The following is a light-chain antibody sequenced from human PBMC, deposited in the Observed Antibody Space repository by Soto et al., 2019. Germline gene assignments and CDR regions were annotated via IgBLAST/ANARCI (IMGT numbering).Light chain of an antibody. J-gene: IGLJ1*01. V-gene: IGLV2-14*01. CDR3: NSFRVSHLYV. CDR1: STDVGGYNA. Sequence: SALSQPASVSGSPGQTITISCTGTSTDVGGYNAVSWYQHHPGKAPKLIIYEVTHRPSGVSDRFSASKSGNTAYLTISGLQAEDEADYYCNSFRVSHLYVFGTGTKVTVL. CDR2: EVT.